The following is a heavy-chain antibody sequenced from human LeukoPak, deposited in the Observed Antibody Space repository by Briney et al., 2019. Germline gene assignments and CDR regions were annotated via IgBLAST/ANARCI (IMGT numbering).Heavy chain of an antibody. CDR2: IASDGNYK. D-gene: IGHD1-1*01. Sequence: GGSLRLSCTASGCTFSEHYMDWVRQARGRGGEGVAYIASDGNYKDYGDSVKGRFTISRDNSRNTLYLQMDSLRAEDTAVYYCANLPYNWNTHFGDYWGQGTLVSVSS. CDR1: GCTFSEHY. V-gene: IGHV3-30*02. J-gene: IGHJ4*02. CDR3: ANLPYNWNTHFGDY.